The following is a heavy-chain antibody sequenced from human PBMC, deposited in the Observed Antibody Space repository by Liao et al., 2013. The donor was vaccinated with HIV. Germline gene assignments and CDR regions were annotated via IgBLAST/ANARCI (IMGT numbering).Heavy chain of an antibody. CDR1: DASISSGSYY. CDR2: IYTTGST. CDR3: ARDADSTSPGMFDY. J-gene: IGHJ4*02. D-gene: IGHD2/OR15-2a*01. V-gene: IGHV4-61*02. Sequence: QVQLQESGPGLVKPSQTLSLTCSVSDASISSGSYYWSWIRQPAGKGLEWIGHIYTTGSTKYNPSLKTRVSISVDTSMNHFSLKLNSVTAADTGVYYCARDADSTSPGMFDYWGQGTLITISS.